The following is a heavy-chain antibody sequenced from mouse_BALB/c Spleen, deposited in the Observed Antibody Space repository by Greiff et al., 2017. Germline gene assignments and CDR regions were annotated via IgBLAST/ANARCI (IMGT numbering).Heavy chain of an antibody. J-gene: IGHJ2*01. V-gene: IGHV2-9-2*01. CDR3: VRVRITVFDY. CDR1: GFSLTSYD. CDR2: IWTGGGT. Sequence: VQGVESGPGLVAPSQSLSITCTVSGFSLTSYDISWIRQPPGKGLEWLGVIWTGGGTNYNSAFMSRLSISKDNSKSQVFLKMNSLQTDDTAIYYCVRVRITVFDYWGQGTTLTVSS. D-gene: IGHD2-4*01.